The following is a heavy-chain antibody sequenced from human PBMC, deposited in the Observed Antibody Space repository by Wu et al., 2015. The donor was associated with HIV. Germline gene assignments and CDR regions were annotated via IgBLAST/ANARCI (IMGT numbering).Heavy chain of an antibody. D-gene: IGHD3-10*01. V-gene: IGHV1-69*13. CDR3: ARGRHMVSGRFIIDLYYYGIGR. Sequence: QVQLVQSGAEVKKPGSSVKVSCKASGGTFSSYAISWVRQAPGQGLEWMGRIIPIFGTANYAQKFQGRVTITADESTSTAYMELSSLRSEDTAVYYCARGRHMVSGRFIIDLYYYGIGRLGSKGPRSPSL. J-gene: IGHJ6*02. CDR2: IIPIFGTA. CDR1: GGTFSSYA.